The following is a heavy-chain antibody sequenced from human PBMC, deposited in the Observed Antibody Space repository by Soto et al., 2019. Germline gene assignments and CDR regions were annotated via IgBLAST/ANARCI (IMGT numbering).Heavy chain of an antibody. Sequence: QVQLMQSGAEVKKPGASVKVSCKASGNTFTNYYIHWVRQVPGQGLEWMGTINPSGGHTTYAQKFLGRVTMTRDTSTSTLYMELTSLRSEDTAVYYCARGGHVVVVTAAFDSWCQGTLVTVSS. J-gene: IGHJ4*02. CDR1: GNTFTNYY. CDR3: ARGGHVVVVTAAFDS. CDR2: INPSGGHT. V-gene: IGHV1-46*01. D-gene: IGHD2-21*02.